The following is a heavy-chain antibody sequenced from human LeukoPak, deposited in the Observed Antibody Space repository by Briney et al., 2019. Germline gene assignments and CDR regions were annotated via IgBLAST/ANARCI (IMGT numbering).Heavy chain of an antibody. CDR3: ATDRDSSTSWLFHY. D-gene: IGHD6-13*01. Sequence: GGSLRLSCAASGFTFSSYAMHWVRQAPVKGLEWVSSISSSSSYIFYADSVKGRFTISRDNAKSSLYLQMNSLRAEDTAVYYCATDRDSSTSWLFHYWGQGTLVTVSS. J-gene: IGHJ4*02. V-gene: IGHV3-21*01. CDR2: ISSSSSYI. CDR1: GFTFSSYA.